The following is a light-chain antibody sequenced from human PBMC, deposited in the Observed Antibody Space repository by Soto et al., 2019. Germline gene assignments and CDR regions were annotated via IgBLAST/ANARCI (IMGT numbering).Light chain of an antibody. CDR1: SRDVGKYDY. CDR2: EVS. CDR3: TSYVAGSNV. V-gene: IGLV2-8*01. J-gene: IGLJ1*01. Sequence: QSVLTQPPSASGSPGQSVTISCTGTSRDVGKYDYVSWFQHHPGKAPKLIIYEVSKRPSGVPDRSAGSKSSTTAPITVSGLEAEDEDDYYCTSYVAGSNVFGTGTKVTVL.